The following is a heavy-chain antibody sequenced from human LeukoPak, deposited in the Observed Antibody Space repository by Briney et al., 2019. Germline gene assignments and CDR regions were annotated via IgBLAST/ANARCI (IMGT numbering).Heavy chain of an antibody. CDR3: AKDLSDCSSTSCYTPSGY. V-gene: IGHV3-23*01. CDR2: ISGSGGST. Sequence: AGGSLRLSCAASGFTFSSYAMSWVRQAPGKGLEWVSAISGSGGSTYYADSVKGRFTNSRDNSKNTLYLQMNSLRAEDTAVYYCAKDLSDCSSTSCYTPSGYWGQGTLVTVSS. J-gene: IGHJ4*02. D-gene: IGHD2-2*02. CDR1: GFTFSSYA.